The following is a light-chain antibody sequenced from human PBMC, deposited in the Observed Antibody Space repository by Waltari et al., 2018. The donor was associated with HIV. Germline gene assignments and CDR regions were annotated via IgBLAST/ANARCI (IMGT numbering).Light chain of an antibody. Sequence: EIVLTQSPATLSFSPGETATLSCRASQGVSSFLGWYQQRPGQAPRLLIDDASNRATGVPARFSGSGSGTDFTLTISSLEPEDFAVYYCQQRYSWPWTFGQGTKVEI. CDR3: QQRYSWPWT. CDR1: QGVSSF. V-gene: IGKV3-11*01. CDR2: DAS. J-gene: IGKJ1*01.